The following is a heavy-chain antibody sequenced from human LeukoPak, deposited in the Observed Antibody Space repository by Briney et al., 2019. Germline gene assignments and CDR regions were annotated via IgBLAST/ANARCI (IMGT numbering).Heavy chain of an antibody. CDR1: GGSFIGDY. CDR2: INHSGST. Sequence: SGTLSLTCAVYGGSFIGDYWSWIRRPPGKGLEWIGEINHSGSTNYNPSPKRRATISVDTSKNQFSLRLTSVTAADTAVYYCVRTNPWDLTYYFDYWGQGTLVTVSS. D-gene: IGHD1-14*01. J-gene: IGHJ4*02. V-gene: IGHV4-34*01. CDR3: VRTNPWDLTYYFDY.